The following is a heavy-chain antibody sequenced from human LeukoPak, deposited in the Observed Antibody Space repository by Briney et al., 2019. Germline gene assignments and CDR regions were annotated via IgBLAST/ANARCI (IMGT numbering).Heavy chain of an antibody. CDR3: ARDRTPRINFDWLLSGSEYAFDI. J-gene: IGHJ3*02. CDR1: GFTFSSYS. CDR2: ISSSSSYI. Sequence: PGGSLRLSCAASGFTFSSYSMNWVRQAPGKGLEWVSSISSSSSYIYYADSVKGRFTISRDNAKNSLYLQMNSLRAEDTAVYYCARDRTPRINFDWLLSGSEYAFDIWGQGTMVTVSS. V-gene: IGHV3-21*01. D-gene: IGHD3-9*01.